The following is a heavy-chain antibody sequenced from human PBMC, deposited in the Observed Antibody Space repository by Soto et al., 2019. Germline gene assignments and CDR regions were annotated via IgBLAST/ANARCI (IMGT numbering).Heavy chain of an antibody. CDR2: IYYRGNT. V-gene: IGHV4-39*01. D-gene: IGHD3-9*01. CDR1: DDSINRDKYY. CDR3: ARLEGLATISYYFDF. Sequence: PSETLSLTCSVSDDSINRDKYYWGWIRQPPGKGLEWIGSIYYRGNTYYNPSLQTRVTISLDKSKSQFSLRLDSVTAADSAVYFCARLEGLATISYYFDFWGQGAQVTVSS. J-gene: IGHJ4*02.